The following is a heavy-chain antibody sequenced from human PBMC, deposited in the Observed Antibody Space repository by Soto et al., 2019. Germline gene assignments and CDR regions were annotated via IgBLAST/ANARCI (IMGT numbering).Heavy chain of an antibody. Sequence: QVQLQESGPGLVKPSQTLSLTCTVSGGSISSGDYYWSWIRQPPGKGLEWIGYIYYSGSTYYNPSHKSRVTISVDTSKNQFSLKLSSVTAADTAVYYCASLGAYSSSWYYFDYWGQGTLVTVSS. CDR3: ASLGAYSSSWYYFDY. CDR1: GGSISSGDYY. J-gene: IGHJ4*02. D-gene: IGHD6-13*01. V-gene: IGHV4-30-4*01. CDR2: IYYSGST.